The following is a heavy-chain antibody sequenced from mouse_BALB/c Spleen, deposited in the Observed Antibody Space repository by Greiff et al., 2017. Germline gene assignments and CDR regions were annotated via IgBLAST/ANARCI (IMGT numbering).Heavy chain of an antibody. CDR3: TRDGSGY. CDR1: GFTFSNYW. V-gene: IGHV6-6*02. Sequence: EVNLVESGGGLVQPGGSMKLSCVASGFTFSNYWMNWVRQSPEKGLEWVAEIRLKSNNYATHYAESVKGRFTISRDDSKSSVYLQMNNLRAEDTGIYYCTRDGSGYWGQGTTLTVSS. D-gene: IGHD2-3*01. J-gene: IGHJ2*01. CDR2: IRLKSNNYAT.